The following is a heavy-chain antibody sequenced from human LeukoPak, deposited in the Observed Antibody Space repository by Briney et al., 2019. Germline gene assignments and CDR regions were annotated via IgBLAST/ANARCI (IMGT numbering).Heavy chain of an antibody. V-gene: IGHV1-69*13. CDR1: GGTFSSYA. D-gene: IGHD2-15*01. J-gene: IGHJ6*03. CDR2: IIPIFGTA. CDR3: ASQDCSGGSCYYYYYMDV. Sequence: SVKVSCRASGGTFSSYAISWVRQAPGQGLEWMGGIIPIFGTANYAQKFQGRVTITADESTSTAYMELSSLRSEDTAVYYCASQDCSGGSCYYYYYMDVWGKGTTVTISS.